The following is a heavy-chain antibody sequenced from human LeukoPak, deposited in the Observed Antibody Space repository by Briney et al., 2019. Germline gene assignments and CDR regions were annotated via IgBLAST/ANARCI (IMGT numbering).Heavy chain of an antibody. V-gene: IGHV3-11*04. J-gene: IGHJ5*02. D-gene: IGHD4-11*01. CDR2: ITNSVSTI. CDR1: GFTFSDYY. CDR3: ARGAYSKIDP. Sequence: GGSLRLSCAASGFTFSDYYMSWIRQAPGKGLEWVSYITNSVSTIYYADSVKGRFTISRDNAKNPLYLQMNSLRDEDTAVYYCARGAYSKIDPWGQGTLVTVSS.